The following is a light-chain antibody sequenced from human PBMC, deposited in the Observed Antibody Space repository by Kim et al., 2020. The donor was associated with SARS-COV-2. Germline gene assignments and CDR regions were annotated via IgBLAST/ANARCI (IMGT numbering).Light chain of an antibody. Sequence: DIQMTQSPSSLSASVGDRVTITCRASQGIGDYLAWYQHKPGKVPKLLIYSASTLQSGVPSRFSGSGSATDFTLTISGLQAEDVATYYCQNYNSARRTFGQGTKVDIK. J-gene: IGKJ1*01. V-gene: IGKV1-27*01. CDR2: SAS. CDR3: QNYNSARRT. CDR1: QGIGDY.